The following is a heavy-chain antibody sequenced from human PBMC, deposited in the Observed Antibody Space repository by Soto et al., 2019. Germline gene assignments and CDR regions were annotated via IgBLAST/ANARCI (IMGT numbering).Heavy chain of an antibody. CDR2: IGTSGTPT. CDR3: TRILWSSRRDALDI. J-gene: IGHJ6*02. CDR1: GFTFRNYA. Sequence: ASVKVSCIASGFTFRNYAMAWVRQAPGEDLEWVSAIGTSGTPTLYADSVKSRFSISRDDSRNTVSLQMNSLGVEDTATYYCTRILWSSRRDALDIWGQGTTVTVPS. D-gene: IGHD2-21*01. V-gene: IGHV3-23*01.